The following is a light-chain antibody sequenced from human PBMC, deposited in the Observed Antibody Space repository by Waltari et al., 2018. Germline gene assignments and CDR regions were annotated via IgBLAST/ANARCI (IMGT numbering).Light chain of an antibody. CDR3: QVWDNSSKQVI. V-gene: IGLV3-21*02. CDR1: DNGSNS. CDR2: DDS. J-gene: IGLJ2*01. Sequence: SYVLTQPPSVSVAPGQTASITCGGNDNGSNSEHWYQQKPGQAPVLVIYDDSDRPSRIPERFSGFNSGNTATLVISRVEAGDEADYYCQVWDNSSKQVIFGGGTKLTVL.